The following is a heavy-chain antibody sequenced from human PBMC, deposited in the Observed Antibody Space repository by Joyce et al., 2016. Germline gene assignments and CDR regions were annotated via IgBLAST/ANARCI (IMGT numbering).Heavy chain of an antibody. Sequence: QVQLQESGPGLVKPSETLSLTCTVSGDSIGTYYWIWIRQPPGKGLEWIGYIFYTGSTNYNPSLKSRVTMSVDMSKNQFSLNLNSVTAADTAVYYCARVGSSWSFGYWGQGTLVTVSS. CDR2: IFYTGST. D-gene: IGHD6-13*01. J-gene: IGHJ4*02. V-gene: IGHV4-59*01. CDR3: ARVGSSWSFGY. CDR1: GDSIGTYY.